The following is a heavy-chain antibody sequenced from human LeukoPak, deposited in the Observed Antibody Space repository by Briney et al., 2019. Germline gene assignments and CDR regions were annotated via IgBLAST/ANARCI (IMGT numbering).Heavy chain of an antibody. CDR1: GGSVSSGSYY. J-gene: IGHJ4*02. Sequence: PSETLSLTCTVSGGSVSSGSYYWGWIRQPPGKGLEWIGSIFYSGSTYYNPSLKSRVTIFVDTSKNQLSLKLSSVTAADTAVYYCARQIRITMNVDYWGQGTLVTVSS. CDR3: ARQIRITMNVDY. D-gene: IGHD3-3*01. V-gene: IGHV4-39*01. CDR2: IFYSGST.